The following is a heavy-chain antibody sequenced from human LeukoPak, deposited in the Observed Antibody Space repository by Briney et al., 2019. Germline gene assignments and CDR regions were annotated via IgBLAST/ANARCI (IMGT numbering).Heavy chain of an antibody. CDR2: IKQDGSEK. CDR3: ARALSGRYFRIDY. CDR1: GFTFSNYD. J-gene: IGHJ4*02. Sequence: GGSLRLSCAASGFTFSNYDMNWVRQAPGKGLEWVANIKQDGSEKYYVDSVKGRFTISRDNAKNSLYLQMNSLRAEDTAVYYCARALSGRYFRIDYWGQGTLVTVSS. V-gene: IGHV3-7*01. D-gene: IGHD1-26*01.